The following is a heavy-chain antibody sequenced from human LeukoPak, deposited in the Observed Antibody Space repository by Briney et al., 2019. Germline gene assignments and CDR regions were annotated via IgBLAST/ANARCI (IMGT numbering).Heavy chain of an antibody. D-gene: IGHD3-10*01. CDR3: ARSITMVRGVIITPHYGMDV. CDR2: IDPSDSYT. V-gene: IGHV5-10-1*01. J-gene: IGHJ6*02. Sequence: GESLKISCKGSGYSFTSYWISWVRQMPGKGLEWMWRIDPSDSYTNYSPSFQGHVTISADKSISTAYLQWSSLKASDTAMYYCARSITMVRGVIITPHYGMDVWGQGTTVTVSS. CDR1: GYSFTSYW.